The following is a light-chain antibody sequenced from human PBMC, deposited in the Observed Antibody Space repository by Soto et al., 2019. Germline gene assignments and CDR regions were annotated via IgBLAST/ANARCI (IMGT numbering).Light chain of an antibody. V-gene: IGKV1-5*01. Sequence: DIQMTQSPSSVSASVGDRVTITCRASQTISGWLAWYQQRPGKAPNLLIFDASTLESGVPSRFSGSGSGTTFTLTISSLQSDDFATYYCLQYNGYYRTFGQGTKV. J-gene: IGKJ1*01. CDR1: QTISGW. CDR3: LQYNGYYRT. CDR2: DAS.